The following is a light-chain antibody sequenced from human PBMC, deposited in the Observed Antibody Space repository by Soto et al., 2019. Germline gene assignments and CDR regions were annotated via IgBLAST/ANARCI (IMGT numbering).Light chain of an antibody. CDR2: EVN. V-gene: IGLV2-8*01. CDR3: SSYAGSSNV. Sequence: ALTQPPSASGSPGQSVAISCTGTSSDVGGYNYVSWYQQHPGKAPKLMIYEVNKRPSGVPDRFSGSKSGNTASLTVSGLQAEDEADYYCSSYAGSSNVFGTGTKVTV. CDR1: SSDVGGYNY. J-gene: IGLJ1*01.